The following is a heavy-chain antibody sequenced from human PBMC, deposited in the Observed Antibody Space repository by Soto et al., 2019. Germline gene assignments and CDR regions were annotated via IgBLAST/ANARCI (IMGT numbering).Heavy chain of an antibody. CDR3: AGGPFLLAARHYNWFDP. CDR2: IIPIFGTA. CDR1: GGTFSSYA. J-gene: IGHJ5*02. D-gene: IGHD6-6*01. V-gene: IGHV1-69*12. Sequence: QVQLVQSGAEVKKPGSSVKVSCKASGGTFSSYAISWVRQAPGQGLEWMGGIIPIFGTANYAQKFQGRVTITADESPSRAYMELSSLRSEDTAVYYCAGGPFLLAARHYNWFDPWGQGTLVTVSS.